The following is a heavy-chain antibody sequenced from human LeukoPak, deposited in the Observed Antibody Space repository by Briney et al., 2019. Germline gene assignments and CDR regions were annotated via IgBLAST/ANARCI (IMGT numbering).Heavy chain of an antibody. CDR3: ARAAAKVAYYYYYMDV. V-gene: IGHV3-11*01. D-gene: IGHD6-13*01. CDR1: GFTFSDYY. CDR2: ISSSGSTI. Sequence: PGGSLRLSCAASGFTFSDYYMSWIRQAPGKGLEWVSYISSSGSTIYYADSAKGRFTISRDNAKNSLYLQMNSLRAEDTAVYYCARAAAKVAYYYYYMDVWGKGTTVTVSS. J-gene: IGHJ6*03.